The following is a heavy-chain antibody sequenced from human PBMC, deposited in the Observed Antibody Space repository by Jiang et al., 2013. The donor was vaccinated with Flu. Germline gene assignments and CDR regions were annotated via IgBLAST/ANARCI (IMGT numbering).Heavy chain of an antibody. D-gene: IGHD2-2*01. CDR3: ARHCSNYSPYYFDF. CDR2: VFYSGTT. CDR1: GGSISSFTYY. V-gene: IGHV4-39*01. J-gene: IGHJ4*02. Sequence: GLVKPSETLSLTCTVSGGSISSFTYYWGWIRQSPGKGLEYIGSVFYSGTTSYNPSLKSRLTISVDTSKNQFSLKLRSVTAADTAMYYCARHCSNYSPYYFDFWGQGTLVTVSS.